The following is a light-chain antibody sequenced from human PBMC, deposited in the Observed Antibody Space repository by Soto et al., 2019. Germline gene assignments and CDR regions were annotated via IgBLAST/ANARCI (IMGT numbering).Light chain of an antibody. V-gene: IGKV3-20*01. CDR1: QSVSSDY. CDR2: EAS. CDR3: KHIGTSPRGK. J-gene: IGKJ1*01. Sequence: TQSPGALSLSPGERATLSCRASQSVSSDYLAWYQQKPGQPPRLLIYEASTRAIGIPDRFSGSGSGTEFTLTISRLEPEDFAVYFCKHIGTSPRGKFGQGSQVGI.